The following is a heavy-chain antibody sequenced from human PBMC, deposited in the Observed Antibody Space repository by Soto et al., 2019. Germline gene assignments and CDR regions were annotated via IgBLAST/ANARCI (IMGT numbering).Heavy chain of an antibody. Sequence: EVQLVESGGGLVKPGGSLRLSCAASGFTFSSYSMNWVRQVPGKGLEWVSSSSSSSSYIYYADSVKGRFTISRDNAKNSLSLQMNSLRAEDTAVYFCARGKPLGYCSGGSCYFNYWGQGTLVTVSS. D-gene: IGHD2-15*01. CDR3: ARGKPLGYCSGGSCYFNY. J-gene: IGHJ4*02. V-gene: IGHV3-21*01. CDR2: SSSSSSYI. CDR1: GFTFSSYS.